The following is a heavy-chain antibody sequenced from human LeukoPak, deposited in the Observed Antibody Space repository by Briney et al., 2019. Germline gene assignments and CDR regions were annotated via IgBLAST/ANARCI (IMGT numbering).Heavy chain of an antibody. D-gene: IGHD4-17*01. CDR1: GFTFSSYA. V-gene: IGHV3-23*01. Sequence: GGSLRLSCAASGFTFSSYAMSWVRQAPGKGLEWVSAISGSGGSTYYADSVKGRFTISRDNSNNTLYLQMNSLRAEDTSVYYCAKAATTVTTSGLGYWGQGTLVTVSS. CDR3: AKAATTVTTSGLGY. J-gene: IGHJ4*02. CDR2: ISGSGGST.